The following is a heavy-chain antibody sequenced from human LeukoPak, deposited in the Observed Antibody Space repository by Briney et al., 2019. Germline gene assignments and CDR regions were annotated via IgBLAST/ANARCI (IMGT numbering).Heavy chain of an antibody. CDR3: TRSLDIVVVPAAYFDY. Sequence: PGGSLRLSCTASGFTFGDYAMSWVRQAPGKGLEWVGFIRSKAYGGTTEYAASVKGRFTISRDDSKSIAYLQMNSLKTEVTAVYYCTRSLDIVVVPAAYFDYWGQGTLVTVSS. D-gene: IGHD2-2*03. V-gene: IGHV3-49*04. CDR1: GFTFGDYA. CDR2: IRSKAYGGTT. J-gene: IGHJ4*02.